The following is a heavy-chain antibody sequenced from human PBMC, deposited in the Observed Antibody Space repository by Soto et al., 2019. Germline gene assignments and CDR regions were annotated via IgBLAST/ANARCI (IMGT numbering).Heavy chain of an antibody. CDR3: EVTTGY. Sequence: ASAKASCKTSGYTFTEYDINWVRQAPGQGLEYMGWVSPENRNAGYAPQFRGRVSMTADTSINTVYLELTTLTYEDTAVYYCEVTTGYWGQGTMVTVSS. CDR1: GYTFTEYD. J-gene: IGHJ4*02. V-gene: IGHV1-8*01. D-gene: IGHD4-17*01. CDR2: VSPENRNA.